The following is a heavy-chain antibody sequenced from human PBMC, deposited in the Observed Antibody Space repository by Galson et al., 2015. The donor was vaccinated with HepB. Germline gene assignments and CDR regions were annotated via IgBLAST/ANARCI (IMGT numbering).Heavy chain of an antibody. CDR1: GGSISTYF. V-gene: IGHV4-59*08. Sequence: ETLSLTCTVSGGSISTYFWSWIRQPPGKGLEWIGYIYYSGSTNYNPSLKSRFTTSVDPFKHQFSLELSSVTDADTAVYYCARHRPGLVDSYAFDIWGQGTMVTASS. CDR3: ARHRPGLVDSYAFDI. D-gene: IGHD1-14*01. CDR2: IYYSGST. J-gene: IGHJ3*02.